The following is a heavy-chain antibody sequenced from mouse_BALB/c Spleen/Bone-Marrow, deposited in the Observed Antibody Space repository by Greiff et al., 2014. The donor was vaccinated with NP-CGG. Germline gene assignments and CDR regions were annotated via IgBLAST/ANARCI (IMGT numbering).Heavy chain of an antibody. D-gene: IGHD1-1*01. Sequence: VQLQESGAELVRPWTSVKVSCKASGYAFTNYLIEWVKQRPGQGLEWIGVINPGSGGTNYNEKFKGKATLTADKSSSTAYMQLGSLTSDDSAVYFCARGITTGYFDYWGQGTTLTVSS. J-gene: IGHJ2*01. CDR3: ARGITTGYFDY. V-gene: IGHV1-54*01. CDR1: GYAFTNYL. CDR2: INPGSGGT.